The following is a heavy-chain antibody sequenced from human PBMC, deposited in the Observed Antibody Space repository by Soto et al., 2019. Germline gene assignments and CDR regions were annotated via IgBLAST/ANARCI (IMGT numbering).Heavy chain of an antibody. CDR1: GYTFTGYY. V-gene: IGHV1-2*04. D-gene: IGHD3-16*02. CDR2: INPNSGGT. CDR3: ARGYYIWGSYRYRTFDY. Sequence: ASVKVSCKASGYTFTGYYMHWVRQAPGQGLEWMGWINPNSGGTNYAQKFQGWVTMTRDTSISTAYMELSRLRSDDTAVYYCARGYYIWGSYRYRTFDYWGQGTLVTVSS. J-gene: IGHJ4*02.